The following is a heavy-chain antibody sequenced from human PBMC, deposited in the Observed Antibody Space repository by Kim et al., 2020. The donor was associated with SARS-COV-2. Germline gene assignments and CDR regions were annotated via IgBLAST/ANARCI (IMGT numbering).Heavy chain of an antibody. J-gene: IGHJ5*02. V-gene: IGHV4-59*01. CDR3: ARRFRGSSSSHWFDP. CDR1: GGSISSYY. D-gene: IGHD6-13*01. CDR2: IYYSGST. Sequence: SETLSLTCTVSGGSISSYYWSWIRQPPGKGLEWIGYIYYSGSTNYNPSLKSRVTISVDTSKNQFSLKLSSVTAADTAVYYCARRFRGSSSSHWFDPWGQG.